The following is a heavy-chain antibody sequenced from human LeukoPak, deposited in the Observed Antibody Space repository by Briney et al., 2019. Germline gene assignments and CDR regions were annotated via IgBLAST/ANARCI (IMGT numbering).Heavy chain of an antibody. V-gene: IGHV3-23*01. CDR3: AKAPWINYGMDV. D-gene: IGHD5-12*01. Sequence: GGSLRLSCAASGFTFSSYAMSWVRQAPGKGLEWVSTISGSGGNTFYSDSVKGRFTISRDNSENTLYLQMNSLRAEDTAVYYCAKAPWINYGMDVWGQGTTVTVSS. CDR1: GFTFSSYA. J-gene: IGHJ6*02. CDR2: ISGSGGNT.